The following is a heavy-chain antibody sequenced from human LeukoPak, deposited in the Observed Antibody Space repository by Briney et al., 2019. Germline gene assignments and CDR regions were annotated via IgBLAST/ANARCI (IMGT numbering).Heavy chain of an antibody. Sequence: GSLRLSCAASGFPFTDYAMNWVRPAPGKGLEWVSTISGSGTITYYADSVKGRFTISRDNSKNTLYLQMNSLRAEDTAVYYCAKTTVTDRPYYYYYYGMDVWGQGTTVTVSS. J-gene: IGHJ6*02. CDR3: AKTTVTDRPYYYYYYGMDV. CDR1: GFPFTDYA. V-gene: IGHV3-23*01. D-gene: IGHD4-17*01. CDR2: ISGSGTIT.